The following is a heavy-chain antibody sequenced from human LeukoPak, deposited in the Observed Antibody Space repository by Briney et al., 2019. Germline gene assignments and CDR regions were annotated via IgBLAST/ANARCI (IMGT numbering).Heavy chain of an antibody. D-gene: IGHD4-17*01. Sequence: GGSLRLSCAASGFTFSSCAMSWVRQAPGKGLEWVSVISGSGGSTYYADSVKGRFTISRDNSKNTLYLQMNSLKAEDTAVYYCAKADYGDYIDYWGQGTLVTVSS. CDR2: ISGSGGST. CDR1: GFTFSSCA. CDR3: AKADYGDYIDY. J-gene: IGHJ4*02. V-gene: IGHV3-23*01.